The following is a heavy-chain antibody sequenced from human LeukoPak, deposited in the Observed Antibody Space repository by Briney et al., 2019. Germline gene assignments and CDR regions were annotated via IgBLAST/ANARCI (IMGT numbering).Heavy chain of an antibody. CDR2: ISYDGSNK. CDR1: GFTFSSYA. Sequence: GGSLRLSCAASGFTFSSYAMHWVRQAPGKGVEWVAVISYDGSNKYYADSVKGRFTISRDNSKNTLYLQMNSLRAEDTAVYYCARVRDTAMVMDAFDIWGQGTMVTVSS. J-gene: IGHJ3*02. D-gene: IGHD5-18*01. V-gene: IGHV3-30*04. CDR3: ARVRDTAMVMDAFDI.